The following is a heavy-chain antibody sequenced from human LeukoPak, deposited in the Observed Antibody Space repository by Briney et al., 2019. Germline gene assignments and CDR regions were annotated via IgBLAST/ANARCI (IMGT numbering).Heavy chain of an antibody. Sequence: GESLQISCKGSGYSFTSYWIGWVRRLPGKGLEWMGIIYPGDSDTRYSPSFQGQVTISADKSISTAYLQWSSLKASGTAMYYCARLGYDSSGYPYAFDIWGQGTMVTVSS. CDR2: IYPGDSDT. CDR3: ARLGYDSSGYPYAFDI. D-gene: IGHD3-22*01. J-gene: IGHJ3*02. V-gene: IGHV5-51*01. CDR1: GYSFTSYW.